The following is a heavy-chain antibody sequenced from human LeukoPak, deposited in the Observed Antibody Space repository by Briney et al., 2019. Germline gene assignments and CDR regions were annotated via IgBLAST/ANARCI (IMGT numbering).Heavy chain of an antibody. Sequence: GGSLRLSCAASGFIFSSCMNWVRQAPGEGLVWVSYISSSSSTIYYADSVKGRFTISRDNAKNSLYLQMNSLRAVDTAVYYCAKDPTHYRVWDDYESTVLSYWGQGTLVTVSS. V-gene: IGHV3-48*01. J-gene: IGHJ4*02. D-gene: IGHD3-22*01. CDR3: AKDPTHYRVWDDYESTVLSY. CDR2: ISSSSSTI. CDR1: GFIFSSC.